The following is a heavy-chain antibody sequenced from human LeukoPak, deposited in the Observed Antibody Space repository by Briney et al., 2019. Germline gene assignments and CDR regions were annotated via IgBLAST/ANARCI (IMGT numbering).Heavy chain of an antibody. Sequence: GGSLRLSCAASGFTFSSYWMSWVRQAPGKGLEWVANIKKDGSEKYYVDSVKGRFTISRDNAKNSLYLQMNSLRAEDTAVYYCARDGTYSSSWYYFDYWGQGTLVTVSS. CDR2: IKKDGSEK. CDR3: ARDGTYSSSWYYFDY. V-gene: IGHV3-7*01. J-gene: IGHJ4*02. CDR1: GFTFSSYW. D-gene: IGHD6-13*01.